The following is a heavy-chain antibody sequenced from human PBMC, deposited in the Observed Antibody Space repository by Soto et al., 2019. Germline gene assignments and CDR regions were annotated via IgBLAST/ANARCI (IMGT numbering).Heavy chain of an antibody. CDR3: XRDSFEAVRGGEYCFDL. D-gene: IGHD3-10*01. CDR1: AFTFSSYW. V-gene: IGHV3-7*03. J-gene: IGHJ3*01. Sequence: GGSLRLSCSASAFTFSSYWMTWVRQSPGKGLEWVANIKEDGSEKYYVDSVKGRFTVSRDNAKNSLYLQMTSLRAEDTAVYYCXRDSFEAVRGGEYCFDLWGRGTMVTVSS. CDR2: IKEDGSEK.